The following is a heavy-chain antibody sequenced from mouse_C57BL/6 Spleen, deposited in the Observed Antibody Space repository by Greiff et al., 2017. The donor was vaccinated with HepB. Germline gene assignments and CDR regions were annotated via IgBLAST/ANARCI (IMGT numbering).Heavy chain of an antibody. V-gene: IGHV1-52*01. CDR2: IDPSDSET. Sequence: QVQLQQPGAELVKPGASVKMSCKASGYTFTSYWMHWVKQRPIQGLEWIGNIDPSDSETHYNQKFKDKATLTVDKSSSTAYMQLSSLTSEDSAVYYCATGYYAMDYWGQGTSVTVSS. CDR3: ATGYYAMDY. J-gene: IGHJ4*01. CDR1: GYTFTSYW.